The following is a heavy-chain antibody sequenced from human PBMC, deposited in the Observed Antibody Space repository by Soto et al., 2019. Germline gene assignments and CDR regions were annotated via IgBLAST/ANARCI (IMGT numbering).Heavy chain of an antibody. CDR3: ARGTQLYYYDSSGYYWWFDP. CDR2: IIHSGST. J-gene: IGHJ5*02. D-gene: IGHD3-22*01. Sequence: SETLSLTCAVYGGSFSGYYWSWIRQPPGKGLEWSGEIIHSGSTNYNPSLKSRVTISVDTSKNQFSLKLSSVTAADTAVYYCARGTQLYYYDSSGYYWWFDPWGQGTLVTVS. CDR1: GGSFSGYY. V-gene: IGHV4-34*01.